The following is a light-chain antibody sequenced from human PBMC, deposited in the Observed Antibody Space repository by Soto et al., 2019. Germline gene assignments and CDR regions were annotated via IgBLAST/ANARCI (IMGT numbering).Light chain of an antibody. J-gene: IGLJ1*01. CDR2: EVS. V-gene: IGLV2-14*01. Sequence: QSVLTQPASVSGSPGQSITISCTGTSSDVGGYKYVSWYQQHPGKAPKPMIYEVSNRPSGVSNRFSGSKSGNTASLTISGLQAEDEADYYCTSFTSASTYVFGSGTKVTV. CDR3: TSFTSASTYV. CDR1: SSDVGGYKY.